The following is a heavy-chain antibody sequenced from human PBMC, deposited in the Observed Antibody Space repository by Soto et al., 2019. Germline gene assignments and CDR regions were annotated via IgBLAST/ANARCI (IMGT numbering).Heavy chain of an antibody. J-gene: IGHJ4*02. CDR3: ARVQDYSRFYFDY. CDR1: GGSISSGGYY. CDR2: IYYSEST. D-gene: IGHD4-4*01. V-gene: IGHV4-31*03. Sequence: SETLSLTCTVSGGSISSGGYYWSWIRQHPGKGLEWIGYIYYSESTYYNPSLKSRVTISVDTSKNQFSLKLSSVTAADTAVYYCARVQDYSRFYFDYWGQGTLVTVSS.